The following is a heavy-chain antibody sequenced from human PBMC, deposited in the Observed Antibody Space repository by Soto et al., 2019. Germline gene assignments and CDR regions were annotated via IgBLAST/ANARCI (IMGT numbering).Heavy chain of an antibody. CDR1: GYTFSDYY. CDR3: AKEPATAKPEGVDF. D-gene: IGHD1-1*01. Sequence: ASVKVSCKASGYTFSDYYIHWVRQAPGQGLEWMGWINLNSGGTKYAPKFQGGVTMTRDTSITTAYMELSRLRSGDTAVYYCAKEPATAKPEGVDFWGQGTLVTVSS. J-gene: IGHJ4*02. CDR2: INLNSGGT. V-gene: IGHV1-2*02.